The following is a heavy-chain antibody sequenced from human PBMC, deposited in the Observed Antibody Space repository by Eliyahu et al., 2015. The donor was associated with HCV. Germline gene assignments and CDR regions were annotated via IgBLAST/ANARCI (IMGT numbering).Heavy chain of an antibody. Sequence: EVQLVESGGGLVQPGGSLRLSCAASGFXFXSYXMNWVRQAPGKGLEWVSYISSSSSTIYYADSVKGRFTISRDNAKNSLYLQMNSLRAEDTAVYYCASLLERARTCSSTSCYQLEFDPWGQGTLVTVSS. D-gene: IGHD2-2*01. CDR3: ASLLERARTCSSTSCYQLEFDP. CDR2: ISSSSSTI. J-gene: IGHJ5*02. V-gene: IGHV3-48*01. CDR1: GFXFXSYX.